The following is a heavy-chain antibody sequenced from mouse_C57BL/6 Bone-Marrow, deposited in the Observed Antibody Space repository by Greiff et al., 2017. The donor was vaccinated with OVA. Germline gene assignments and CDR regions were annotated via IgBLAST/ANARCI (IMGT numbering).Heavy chain of an antibody. Sequence: QVQLQQPGAALVKPGASVTMSCKASGYTFTSYWITWVKQRPGQGLEWIGDIYPGSGSTNYNEKFKSKATLTVDTSSSPAYMQLSSLTSEDSAVYYCANYYGRRIGYFDYWGQGTTLTVSS. J-gene: IGHJ2*01. CDR1: GYTFTSYW. CDR2: IYPGSGST. V-gene: IGHV1-55*01. CDR3: ANYYGRRIGYFDY. D-gene: IGHD1-1*01.